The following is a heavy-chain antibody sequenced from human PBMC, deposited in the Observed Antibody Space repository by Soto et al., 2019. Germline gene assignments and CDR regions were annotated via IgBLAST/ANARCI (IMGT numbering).Heavy chain of an antibody. Sequence: SETLSLTCTVSGGSISSGDYYWSWIRQPPGKGLEWIGYIYYSGSTYYNPSLKSRVTISVDTSKNQFSLKLSSVTAADTAVYYCARVSSSYQGLDDAFDIWGQGTMVTVSS. CDR1: GGSISSGDYY. CDR2: IYYSGST. D-gene: IGHD6-6*01. J-gene: IGHJ3*02. V-gene: IGHV4-30-4*01. CDR3: ARVSSSYQGLDDAFDI.